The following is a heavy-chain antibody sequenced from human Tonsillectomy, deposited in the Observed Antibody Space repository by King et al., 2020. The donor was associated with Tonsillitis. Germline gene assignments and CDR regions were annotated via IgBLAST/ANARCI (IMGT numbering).Heavy chain of an antibody. J-gene: IGHJ4*02. CDR2: IYPGGSDT. CDR1: GYRFTSYW. Sequence: DVQLVESGAEVKKPGESLKISCKASGYRFTSYWIGWVRQMPGKGLEWMGIIYPGGSDTRYSPSFQGQVTISDDISITTAYLQWSSLKASDTAMYYCARVGGPLVRGASPDYWGQGTQVTVSS. D-gene: IGHD3-10*01. V-gene: IGHV5-51*01. CDR3: ARVGGPLVRGASPDY.